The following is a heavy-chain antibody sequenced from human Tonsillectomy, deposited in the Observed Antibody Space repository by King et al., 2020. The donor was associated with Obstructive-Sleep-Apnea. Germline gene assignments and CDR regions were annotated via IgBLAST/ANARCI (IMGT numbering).Heavy chain of an antibody. J-gene: IGHJ4*02. CDR2: ISGTGGRT. Sequence: VQLVESGGGFIQPGGSLRLSCAASGFTFSSYGISWVRQAPGKGLEWVSAISGTGGRTYYADSGKGRFTISRDTAKNPLYLQMNSLRAEDKAIYYCAKNSRQWLVDYWGQGTLVTVSS. V-gene: IGHV3-23*04. CDR3: AKNSRQWLVDY. CDR1: GFTFSSYG. D-gene: IGHD6-19*01.